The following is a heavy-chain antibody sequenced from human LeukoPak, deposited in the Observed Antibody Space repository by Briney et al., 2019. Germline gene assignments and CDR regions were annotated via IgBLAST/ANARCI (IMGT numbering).Heavy chain of an antibody. Sequence: VGSLRLSCAASGFAFGSYAMSWVRQAPGKGLEWVSAISGSGGSTNYADSVKGRFTISRDNSKNTLYLQMNSLRAEDTAVYYCARDSLERGAPVDYWGQGTLVTVSS. D-gene: IGHD1-26*01. CDR1: GFAFGSYA. CDR3: ARDSLERGAPVDY. V-gene: IGHV3-23*01. J-gene: IGHJ4*02. CDR2: ISGSGGST.